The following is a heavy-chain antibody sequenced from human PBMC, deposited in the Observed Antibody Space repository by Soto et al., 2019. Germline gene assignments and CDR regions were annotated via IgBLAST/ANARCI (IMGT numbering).Heavy chain of an antibody. D-gene: IGHD3-10*01. J-gene: IGHJ5*02. Sequence: GASVKVSCKASGGTFSSYAISWVRQAPGQGLEWMGGIIPIFGTANYAQKFQGRVTITADESTSTAYMELSSLRSEDTAVYYCARPGFGNHGLWFGGSYDPWGQGTLVTVSS. CDR3: ARPGFGNHGLWFGGSYDP. V-gene: IGHV1-69*13. CDR1: GGTFSSYA. CDR2: IIPIFGTA.